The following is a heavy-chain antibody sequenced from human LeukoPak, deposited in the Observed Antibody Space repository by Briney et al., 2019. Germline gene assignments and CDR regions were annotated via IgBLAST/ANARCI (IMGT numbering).Heavy chain of an antibody. Sequence: PGGSLRLSCAASGFTFSSYGMHWVRQAPGKGLEWVAIILSDGSKKYYTDSVRGRFTISRDNSKNTLYLQMNSLRDEDTAVYYCVKDRASHWTFDYWGQGTLVTVSS. V-gene: IGHV3-30*02. CDR3: VKDRASHWTFDY. CDR1: GFTFSSYG. D-gene: IGHD1-1*01. J-gene: IGHJ4*02. CDR2: ILSDGSKK.